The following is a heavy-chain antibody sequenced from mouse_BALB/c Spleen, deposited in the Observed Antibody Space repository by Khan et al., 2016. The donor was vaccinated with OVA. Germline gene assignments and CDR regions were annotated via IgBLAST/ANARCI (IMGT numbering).Heavy chain of an antibody. Sequence: QIQLVQSGPELKKPGETVKISCKASGYTFTNYGMNWVKQAPGKGLKWMGWINTYTGEPTYADDFRGRFAFSLETSASTAYLHLNNLKNEDTATYFCARMKPYWYFDVWGAGTTVTVSS. CDR3: ARMKPYWYFDV. CDR2: INTYTGEP. J-gene: IGHJ1*01. V-gene: IGHV9-3-1*01. CDR1: GYTFTNYG.